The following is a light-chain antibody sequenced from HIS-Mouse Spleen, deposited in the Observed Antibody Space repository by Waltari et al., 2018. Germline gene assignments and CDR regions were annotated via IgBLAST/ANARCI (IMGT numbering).Light chain of an antibody. V-gene: IGLV1-44*01. Sequence: QSVLTQPPSASGTPGQRVTISCSGSSSNIGSNTVNWYQQLPGTAPKLLIYSNNQRPSGIPERFAGSSSGTTVTLTISGVQAEDEADYYCQSADSSGTGWVFGGGTKLTVL. CDR3: QSADSSGTGWV. CDR2: SNN. CDR1: SSNIGSNT. J-gene: IGLJ3*02.